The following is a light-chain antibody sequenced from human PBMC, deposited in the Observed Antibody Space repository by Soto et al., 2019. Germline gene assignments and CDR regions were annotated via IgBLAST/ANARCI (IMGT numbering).Light chain of an antibody. Sequence: DIQLTQFPSSLSASVGARVTIYCRASQTIRSHLNGYEQIPGEAPKIVIYSTSTLQSGVPSRFNGSVSGTDFTLSISSLQPEDFATYYCQQTYRTPLTFGGGTRVDI. J-gene: IGKJ4*01. V-gene: IGKV1-39*01. CDR3: QQTYRTPLT. CDR2: STS. CDR1: QTIRSH.